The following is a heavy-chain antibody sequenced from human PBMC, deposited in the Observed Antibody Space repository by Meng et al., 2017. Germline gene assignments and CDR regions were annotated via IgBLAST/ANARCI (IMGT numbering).Heavy chain of an antibody. CDR1: GGSISSSNW. J-gene: IGHJ6*01. Sequence: SETLSLTCAVSGGSISSSNWWSWVRQPPGKGLEWIGEIYHSGSTNYNPSLKSRVTISVDKSKNQFSLKLSSVTAADTAVYYCARFYSSGWYSLRNYYYYGMDVWGQGTTVTVYS. CDR2: IYHSGST. V-gene: IGHV4-4*02. CDR3: ARFYSSGWYSLRNYYYYGMDV. D-gene: IGHD6-19*01.